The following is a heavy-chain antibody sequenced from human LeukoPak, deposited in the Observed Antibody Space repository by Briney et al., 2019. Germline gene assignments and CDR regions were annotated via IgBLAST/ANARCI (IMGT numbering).Heavy chain of an antibody. Sequence: GGSLTLPCAASRFTFSSYWMSWVRQAPGKGLEWVANIKQDGSEKYYVDSVKGRFTISRNNAKNSLYLQMNSLRAEDTAVYYCAREQIAVAGTLDYWGQGTLVTVSS. CDR3: AREQIAVAGTLDY. V-gene: IGHV3-7*01. CDR1: RFTFSSYW. D-gene: IGHD6-19*01. J-gene: IGHJ4*02. CDR2: IKQDGSEK.